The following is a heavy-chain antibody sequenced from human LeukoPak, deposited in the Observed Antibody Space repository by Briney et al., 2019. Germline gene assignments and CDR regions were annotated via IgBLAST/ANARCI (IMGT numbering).Heavy chain of an antibody. CDR1: GGSISSGGYY. CDR3: ARGPYKSYRDRIAVAGTDYFDY. CDR2: INHSGST. J-gene: IGHJ4*02. V-gene: IGHV4-39*07. Sequence: SETLSLTCTVSGGSISSGGYYWSWIRQPPGKGLEWIGEINHSGSTNYNPSLKSRVTISVDTSKNQFSLKLSSVTAADTAVYYCARGPYKSYRDRIAVAGTDYFDYWGQGTLVTVSS. D-gene: IGHD6-19*01.